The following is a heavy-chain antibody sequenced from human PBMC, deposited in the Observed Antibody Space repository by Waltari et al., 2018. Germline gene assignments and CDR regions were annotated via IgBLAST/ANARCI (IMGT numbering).Heavy chain of an antibody. J-gene: IGHJ4*02. CDR1: GFTFSSYP. Sequence: EVQLVESGGGLVQPGGSLRLSCSASGFTFSSYPMSWVRQAPGKGLEWVSAISGSGGSTYYADSVKGRFTISRDNAKNSLYMKMNSLRAEDTAVYYCARMRGLDFDYWGQGTLVTVSS. CDR3: ARMRGLDFDY. CDR2: ISGSGGST. V-gene: IGHV3-23*04.